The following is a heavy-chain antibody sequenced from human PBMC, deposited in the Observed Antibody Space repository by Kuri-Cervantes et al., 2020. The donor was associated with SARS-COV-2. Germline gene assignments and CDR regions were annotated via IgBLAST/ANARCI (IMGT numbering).Heavy chain of an antibody. J-gene: IGHJ3*02. CDR3: ANTIVVVPAASPDAFDI. CDR2: FYYSGST. Sequence: SETLSLTCTVSNGSISSYSWSWVRQPPGKGLEWIGFFYYSGSTNYNPSLKSRVTISVDTSKNQFSLKLSSVTAADTAVYYCANTIVVVPAASPDAFDIWGQGTMVTVSS. CDR1: NGSISSYS. V-gene: IGHV4-59*08. D-gene: IGHD2-2*01.